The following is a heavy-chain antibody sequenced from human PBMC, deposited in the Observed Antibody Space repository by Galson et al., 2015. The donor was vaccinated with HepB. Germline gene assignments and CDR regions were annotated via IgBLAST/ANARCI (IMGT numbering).Heavy chain of an antibody. V-gene: IGHV1-24*01. Sequence: SVKVSCKVSGYTLTELSMHWVRQAPGKGLEWMGGFDPEDGETIYAQKFQGRVTMTEDTSTDTAYMELSSLRSEDTAVYYCATGERITMVRGVPTLDYWGQGTLVTVSS. J-gene: IGHJ4*02. CDR1: GYTLTELS. CDR2: FDPEDGET. CDR3: ATGERITMVRGVPTLDY. D-gene: IGHD3-10*01.